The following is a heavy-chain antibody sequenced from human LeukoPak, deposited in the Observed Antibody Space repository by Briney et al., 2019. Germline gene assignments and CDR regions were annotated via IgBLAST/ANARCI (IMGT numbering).Heavy chain of an antibody. CDR3: ARVPSSSSNQY. Sequence: GASVKVSCKASGGTFSSYTISWVRQAPGQGLEWMGRIIPILGIANYAQKFQGRVTITADKSTSTAYMELSSLRSEGTAVYYCARVPSSSSNQYWGQGTLVTVSS. V-gene: IGHV1-69*02. D-gene: IGHD6-6*01. CDR2: IIPILGIA. CDR1: GGTFSSYT. J-gene: IGHJ4*02.